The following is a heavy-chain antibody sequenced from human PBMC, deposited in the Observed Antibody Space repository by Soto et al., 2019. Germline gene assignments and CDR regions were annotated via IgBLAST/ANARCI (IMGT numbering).Heavy chain of an antibody. CDR1: GGSISSGGYS. D-gene: IGHD4-17*01. CDR2: IYHSGST. V-gene: IGHV4-30-2*01. CDR3: ARAERDYGGNAGDFDI. J-gene: IGHJ3*02. Sequence: QLQLPQSGSGLVKPSQTLSLPCAVSGGSISSGGYSWSWIRQPPGKGLEWIGYIYHSGSTYYNPAHNSGGTSSVDRAKNQDAQKLSSGTAADTAVYYCARAERDYGGNAGDFDIWGQGTMVTVSS.